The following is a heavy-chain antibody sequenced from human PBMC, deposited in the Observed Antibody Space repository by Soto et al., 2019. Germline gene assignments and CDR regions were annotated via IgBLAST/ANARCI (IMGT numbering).Heavy chain of an antibody. CDR1: GGTSSSYS. CDR2: IILMFGTP. Sequence: QVQLVQSGAEVRKPGSSMKVSCKASGGTSSSYSISWVRQVPGQGLEWMGGIILMFGTPNYAQKFQGRVTSTADASTNTGHLEQGRRTCEDSAAYFCARDLEGYGSGSYPCACYRALAVWGLGTTVHVSS. V-gene: IGHV1-69*12. CDR3: ARDLEGYGSGSYPCACYRALAV. J-gene: IGHJ6*02. D-gene: IGHD3-10*01.